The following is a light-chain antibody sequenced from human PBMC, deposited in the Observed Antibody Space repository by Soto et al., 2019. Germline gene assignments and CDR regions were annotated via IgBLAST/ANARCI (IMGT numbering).Light chain of an antibody. V-gene: IGLV2-14*01. J-gene: IGLJ1*01. Sequence: LTQPASVSGSPGQSITISCTGTSSDVGAYNYVSWFQQHPGKAPTLIISEVSNRPSGVSNRFSGSKSGNAASLTISGLQAEDEADYFCFSFTTDWTHVFGTGTKVTVL. CDR2: EVS. CDR1: SSDVGAYNY. CDR3: FSFTTDWTHV.